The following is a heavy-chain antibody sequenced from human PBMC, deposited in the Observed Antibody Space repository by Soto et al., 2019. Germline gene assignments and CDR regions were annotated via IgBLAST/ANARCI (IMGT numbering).Heavy chain of an antibody. CDR1: GYTFTSYA. Sequence: ASVKVSCKASGYTFTSYAMHWVRQAPGQRLEWMGWINAGNGNTKYSQKFQGRVTITRDTSASTAYMELSSLRSEDTAVYYCAKTLQVLRYFHWSFDYWGQGTLVTVSS. CDR3: AKTLQVLRYFHWSFDY. J-gene: IGHJ4*02. V-gene: IGHV1-3*01. CDR2: INAGNGNT. D-gene: IGHD3-9*01.